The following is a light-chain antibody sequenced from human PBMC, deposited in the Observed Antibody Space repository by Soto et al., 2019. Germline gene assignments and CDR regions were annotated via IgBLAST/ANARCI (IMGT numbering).Light chain of an antibody. J-gene: IGKJ1*01. V-gene: IGKV3-15*01. CDR3: QQFNNWPRT. Sequence: EIAMTQSPATLSVSPGERASLSCRASQSVSSNLAWYQQKPGHAPRLLTSDASTRATGIPARFSGSGSGTEFTLTISSLQSEDFAVYYCQQFNNWPRTFGQGTKVDIK. CDR1: QSVSSN. CDR2: DAS.